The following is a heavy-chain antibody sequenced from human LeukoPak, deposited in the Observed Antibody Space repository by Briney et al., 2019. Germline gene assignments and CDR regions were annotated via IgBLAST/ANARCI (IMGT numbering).Heavy chain of an antibody. CDR1: GGSISSDY. CDR2: LSLGEVA. V-gene: IGHV4-59*13. Sequence: SETLSLTCTISGGSISSDYWSWIRQPPGKGLEWIGYLSLGEVAFYNPSLESRLTTSADTSRNQFSLNLTSVTAADTAMYYCVRVSTASGGAFDVWGQGTMVTVSS. CDR3: VRVSTASGGAFDV. D-gene: IGHD2-21*02. J-gene: IGHJ3*01.